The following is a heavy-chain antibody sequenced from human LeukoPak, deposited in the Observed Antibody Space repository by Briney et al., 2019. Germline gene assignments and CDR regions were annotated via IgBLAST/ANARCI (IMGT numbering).Heavy chain of an antibody. D-gene: IGHD2-2*01. CDR2: IHSDGSIT. V-gene: IGHV3-74*01. J-gene: IGHJ3*01. CDR3: AREQEDCTGTTCYHAFDV. Sequence: GGSLRLSCAASGFTFGNYWINWVRQAPGTGLVWVSRIHSDGSITNYADSVKGRFSISRDSAKNTLYLQMSSLRSEDTAVYYCAREQEDCTGTTCYHAFDVWGQGTMVTVS. CDR1: GFTFGNYW.